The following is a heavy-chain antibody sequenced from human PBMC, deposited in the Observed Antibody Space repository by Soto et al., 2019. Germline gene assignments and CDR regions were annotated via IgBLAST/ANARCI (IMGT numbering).Heavy chain of an antibody. CDR1: GGTFSSYA. Sequence: SVKVSCKASGGTFSSYAISWVRQAPGQGLEWMGGIIPIFGTANYAQKFQGRVTITADESTSTAYMELSSLRSEDTAVYYCAREERRHYDFWSGYFVEELDYWGQGTLVTVSS. J-gene: IGHJ4*02. V-gene: IGHV1-69*13. D-gene: IGHD3-3*01. CDR3: AREERRHYDFWSGYFVEELDY. CDR2: IIPIFGTA.